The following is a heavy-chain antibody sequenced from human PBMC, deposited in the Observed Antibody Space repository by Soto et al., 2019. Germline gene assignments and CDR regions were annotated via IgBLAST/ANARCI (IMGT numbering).Heavy chain of an antibody. V-gene: IGHV4-31*03. J-gene: IGHJ5*02. CDR1: GGSISSGAYY. D-gene: IGHD3-16*01. CDR3: ARVRSGVGYNWFDP. Sequence: SETLSLTCTVSGGSISSGAYYWIWIRHHPGRGLEWIGYIYYSGSTYYNPSLKSRVTISVDTSKSQFSLKLSSVTAADTAVYYCARVRSGVGYNWFDPWGQGTLVTVSS. CDR2: IYYSGST.